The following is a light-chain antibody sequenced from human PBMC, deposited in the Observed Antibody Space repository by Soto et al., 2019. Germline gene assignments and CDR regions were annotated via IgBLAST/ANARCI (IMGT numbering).Light chain of an antibody. Sequence: EIVMTQSPATLSVSPWERATLSCRASQSVSSNLAWYQQKPGQAPRLLIYVASTRATGVPARFSGSGYGTEFTLTISSLQSEDFAVYYCQQYNNWPRTFGQGTKVDIK. J-gene: IGKJ1*01. CDR3: QQYNNWPRT. V-gene: IGKV3-15*01. CDR2: VAS. CDR1: QSVSSN.